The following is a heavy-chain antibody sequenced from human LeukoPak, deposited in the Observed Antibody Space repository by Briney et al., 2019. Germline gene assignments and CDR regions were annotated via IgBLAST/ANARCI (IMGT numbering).Heavy chain of an antibody. Sequence: GGSLRLSCAASGFSVTTYAMSWIRQAPGKGLEWVSYISTSGTIIYYADSMKGRFTISRDNAKNSLYLQMNSLRAEDTAVYYCARDATEVTRLDYWGQGILVTVSS. CDR3: ARDATEVTRLDY. CDR2: ISTSGTII. CDR1: GFSVTTYA. J-gene: IGHJ4*02. D-gene: IGHD5-18*01. V-gene: IGHV3-11*04.